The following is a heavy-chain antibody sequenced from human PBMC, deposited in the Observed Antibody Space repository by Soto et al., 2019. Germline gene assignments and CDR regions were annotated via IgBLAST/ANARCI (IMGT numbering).Heavy chain of an antibody. Sequence: SETLSLTCTVSGGSISSYYWSWIRQSPGKGLEWIGYIYYTGNTYYNPSLKSRVTISVDTSKNQFSLKLDSVTAADTAVYFCERHSIWLLLSDYWGQGSLVTVSS. J-gene: IGHJ4*02. D-gene: IGHD3-22*01. CDR2: IYYTGNT. CDR3: ERHSIWLLLSDY. V-gene: IGHV4-59*04. CDR1: GGSISSYY.